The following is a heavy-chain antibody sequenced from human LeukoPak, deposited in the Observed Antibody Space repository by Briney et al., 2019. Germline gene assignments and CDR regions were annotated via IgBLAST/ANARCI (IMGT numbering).Heavy chain of an antibody. J-gene: IGHJ2*01. D-gene: IGHD6-19*01. Sequence: GGSLRLSCAASGFTFNNYWMHWVRQAPGKGLVWVSPINPDGTVTTYADSVKGRFTISRDNAKNTLYLQMNSLRAEDTAVYYCVRDSPSGFFDLWGRGTLVTVST. V-gene: IGHV3-74*01. CDR1: GFTFNNYW. CDR2: INPDGTVT. CDR3: VRDSPSGFFDL.